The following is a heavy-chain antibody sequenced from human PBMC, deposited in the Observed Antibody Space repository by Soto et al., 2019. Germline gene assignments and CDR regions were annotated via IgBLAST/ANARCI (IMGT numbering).Heavy chain of an antibody. Sequence: QVQLVQSGAEVKKPGSSVKVSCKASGGTFSSYAISWVRQDPGQGLEWMGGIIPIFGTANYGQKFQGRVTITEDESTRTDYMGLSSLRSEDTAVYYCTLSMTTSSYYYYSMDVRGQGTTVTVSS. D-gene: IGHD4-17*01. CDR1: GGTFSSYA. V-gene: IGHV1-69*12. CDR2: IIPIFGTA. J-gene: IGHJ6*02. CDR3: TLSMTTSSYYYYSMDV.